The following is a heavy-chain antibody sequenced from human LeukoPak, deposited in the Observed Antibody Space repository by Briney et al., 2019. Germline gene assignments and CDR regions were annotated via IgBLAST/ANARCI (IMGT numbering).Heavy chain of an antibody. J-gene: IGHJ4*02. CDR1: GGSISGSDYY. CDR2: INHGGST. D-gene: IGHD4/OR15-4a*01. Sequence: LETLSLTCTVSGGSISGSDYYWGWVRQAPGKGLEWIGSINHGGSTYHNLSLKSRVTISVDTSKNQFSLRLSSVTDADTAVYYCARLPLTYYFDQWGQGTLVTVSS. V-gene: IGHV4-39*01. CDR3: ARLPLTYYFDQ.